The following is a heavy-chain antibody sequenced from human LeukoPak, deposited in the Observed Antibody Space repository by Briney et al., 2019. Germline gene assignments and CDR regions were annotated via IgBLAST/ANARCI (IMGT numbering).Heavy chain of an antibody. Sequence: WMGRIIPIFGIANYAQKFQGRVTITADKSTSTAYMELSSLRSEDTAVYYCASVPIQLWLPAGYWGQGTLVTVSS. J-gene: IGHJ4*02. D-gene: IGHD5-18*01. CDR2: IIPIFGIA. CDR3: ASVPIQLWLPAGY. V-gene: IGHV1-69*02.